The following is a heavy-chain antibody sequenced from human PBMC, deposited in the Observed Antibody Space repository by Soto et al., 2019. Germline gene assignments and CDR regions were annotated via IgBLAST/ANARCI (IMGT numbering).Heavy chain of an antibody. D-gene: IGHD7-27*01. J-gene: IGHJ3*02. Sequence: EVQLVESGGGLVKPGGSLRLSCAASGLTFSNAWMSWVRQAPGKGLEWVGRITSRKNGGTTDYAAAVKGRFTISRDDSNNTLYLEMNSLKIEDTAVYYCRTGDAFDIWGQGTMVTVSS. CDR1: GLTFSNAW. CDR2: ITSRKNGGTT. CDR3: RTGDAFDI. V-gene: IGHV3-15*01.